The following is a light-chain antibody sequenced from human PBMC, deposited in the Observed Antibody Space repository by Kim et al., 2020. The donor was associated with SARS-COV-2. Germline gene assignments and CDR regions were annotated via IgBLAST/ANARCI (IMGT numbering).Light chain of an antibody. CDR3: QVWDSSTGVV. CDR2: RDS. CDR1: NIGSKN. Sequence: SYELTQPLSVSVALGQTARITCGGNNIGSKNVHWYQQKPGQAPVLVIYRDSNQPSGIPERFSGSNSGNTATLPISRAQAGDEADYYCQVWDSSTGVVFGGGTQLTVL. J-gene: IGLJ2*01. V-gene: IGLV3-9*01.